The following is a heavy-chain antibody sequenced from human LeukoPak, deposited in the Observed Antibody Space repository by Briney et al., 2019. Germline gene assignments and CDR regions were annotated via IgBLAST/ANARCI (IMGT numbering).Heavy chain of an antibody. Sequence: SETLSLTCTVSGGSISSYYWSWIRQPPGKGLEWIGYIYYSGSTNYNPSLKSRVTISVDTSKNQFSLKLSSVTAADTAVYYCARERRSGYYYGYYYMDVWGKGTTVTVSS. CDR2: IYYSGST. CDR1: GGSISSYY. J-gene: IGHJ6*03. CDR3: ARERRSGYYYGYYYMDV. D-gene: IGHD3-3*01. V-gene: IGHV4-59*01.